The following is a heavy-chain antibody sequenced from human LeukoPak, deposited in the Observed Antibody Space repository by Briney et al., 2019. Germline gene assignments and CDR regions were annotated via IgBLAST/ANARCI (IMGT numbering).Heavy chain of an antibody. CDR1: GITFSSYG. CDR2: IRYDASNK. D-gene: IGHD3-9*01. V-gene: IGHV3-30*02. CDR3: AKDQWTYYDILTGYYDYYYGMDV. Sequence: GGSLRLSCAASGITFSSYGMHWVRQAPGKGLEWVAFIRYDASNKYYADSVKGRFTISRDNSKNTLYLQMNSLRAEDTAVYYCAKDQWTYYDILTGYYDYYYGMDVWGQGTTVTVSS. J-gene: IGHJ6*02.